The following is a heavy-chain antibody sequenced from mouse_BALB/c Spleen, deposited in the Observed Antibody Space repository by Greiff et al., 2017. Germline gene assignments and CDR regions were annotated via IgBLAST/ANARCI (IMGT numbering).Heavy chain of an antibody. CDR2: IYPGDGDT. D-gene: IGHD2-3*01. CDR3: ARGGLLRYYAMDY. V-gene: IGHV1-87*01. J-gene: IGHJ4*01. Sequence: VQLQQSGAELARPGASVKLSCKASGYTFTSYWMQWVKQRPGQGLEWIGAIYPGDGDTRYTQKFKGKATLTVDKSSSTAFMHLNSLTSEDSAVYYCARGGLLRYYAMDYWGQGTSVTVSS. CDR1: GYTFTSYW.